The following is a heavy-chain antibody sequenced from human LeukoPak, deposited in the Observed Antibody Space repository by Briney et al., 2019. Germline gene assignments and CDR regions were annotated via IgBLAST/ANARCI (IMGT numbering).Heavy chain of an antibody. D-gene: IGHD6-19*01. CDR2: TYYRSRWYT. J-gene: IGHJ4*02. V-gene: IGHV6-1*01. CDR1: GDSVSSNSAA. Sequence: SQTLSLTCGISGDSVSSNSAAWNWIRQSPSRGLEWLGRTYYRSRWYTEYATSVKSRITISPDTSKNQFSLQLTSVTPEDTAVYYCAKEIRDQQWWGQGSLVTVSS. CDR3: AKEIRDQQW.